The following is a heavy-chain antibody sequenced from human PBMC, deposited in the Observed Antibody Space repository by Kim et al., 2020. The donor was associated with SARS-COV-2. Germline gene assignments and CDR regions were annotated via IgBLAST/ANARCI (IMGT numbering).Heavy chain of an antibody. CDR1: GYTFTSYG. CDR3: ARDGVRYCSGGSCYYYYYYGMDV. V-gene: IGHV1-18*01. CDR2: ISAYNGNT. Sequence: ASVKVSCKASGYTFTSYGISWVRQAPGQGLEWMGWISAYNGNTNYAQKLQGRVTMTTDTSTSTAYMELRSLRSDDTAVYYCARDGVRYCSGGSCYYYYYYGMDVWGQGTTVTVSS. J-gene: IGHJ6*02. D-gene: IGHD2-15*01.